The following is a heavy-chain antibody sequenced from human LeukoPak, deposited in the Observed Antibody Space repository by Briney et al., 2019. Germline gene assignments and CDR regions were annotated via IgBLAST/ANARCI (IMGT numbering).Heavy chain of an antibody. CDR3: EKSSSLVVITNFDY. V-gene: IGHV3-23*01. J-gene: IGHJ4*02. CDR1: GFTFSSYA. D-gene: IGHD3-22*01. CDR2: ISGGAIST. Sequence: GGSLRLSCAASGFTFSSYAMSWVRQAPGKGLEWVSGISGGAISTYYADSVKGRFTISRDNSKNTLYLQMNSLRAEDTAAYYCEKSSSLVVITNFDYWGQGTLVSVSS.